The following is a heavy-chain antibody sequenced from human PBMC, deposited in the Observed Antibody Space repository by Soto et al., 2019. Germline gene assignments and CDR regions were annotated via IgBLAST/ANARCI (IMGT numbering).Heavy chain of an antibody. Sequence: SETLSLTCAVSGGSISSSNWWSWVRQPPGKGLEWIGEIYHSGSTNYNPSLKSRVTISVDKSKNPFSLKLSSVTAADTAVYYCARAPTTVVTLGYYGMDVWGQGTTVTVSS. CDR1: GGSISSSNW. CDR3: ARAPTTVVTLGYYGMDV. V-gene: IGHV4-4*02. CDR2: IYHSGST. J-gene: IGHJ6*02. D-gene: IGHD4-17*01.